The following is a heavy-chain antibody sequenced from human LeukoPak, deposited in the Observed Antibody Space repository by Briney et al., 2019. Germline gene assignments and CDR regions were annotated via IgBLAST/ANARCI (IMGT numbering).Heavy chain of an antibody. Sequence: ASVAVSCKASGYTFTSYGISWVRQAPGQGLEWMGWISAYNGNTNYAQKLQGRVTMTTDTSTSTAYMELRSLRSDDTAVYYCARFSSSSWSYYYYYYMDVWGKGTTVTVSS. J-gene: IGHJ6*03. CDR3: ARFSSSSWSYYYYYYMDV. V-gene: IGHV1-18*01. CDR2: ISAYNGNT. D-gene: IGHD6-13*01. CDR1: GYTFTSYG.